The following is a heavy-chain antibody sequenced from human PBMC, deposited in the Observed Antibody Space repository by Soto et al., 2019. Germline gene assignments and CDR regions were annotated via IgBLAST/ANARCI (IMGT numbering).Heavy chain of an antibody. CDR2: ISSSSSYI. D-gene: IGHD1-1*01. V-gene: IGHV3-21*01. J-gene: IGHJ3*02. CDR1: GFTFSSYS. Sequence: KTGGSLRLSCAASGFTFSSYSMNWVRQAPGKGLEWVSSISSSSSYIYYADSVKGRFTISRDNAKNSLYLQMNSLRAEDTAVYYCARDFRPVQLERPFVCAFDIWGQGTMVTVSS. CDR3: ARDFRPVQLERPFVCAFDI.